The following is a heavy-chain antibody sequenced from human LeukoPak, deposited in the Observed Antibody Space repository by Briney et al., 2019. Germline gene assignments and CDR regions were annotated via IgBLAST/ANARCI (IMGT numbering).Heavy chain of an antibody. V-gene: IGHV4-4*02. J-gene: IGHJ6*04. Sequence: SGTLSLTCAVSGGSISSSNWWSWVRQPPGKGLEWIGEIYHSGSTNYNPSLKSRDTISVDKSKNQFSLKLSSVTAADTAVYYCARGGSTSLYYYYGMDVWGKGTTVTVSS. CDR3: ARGGSTSLYYYYGMDV. CDR1: GGSISSSNW. CDR2: IYHSGST. D-gene: IGHD2-2*01.